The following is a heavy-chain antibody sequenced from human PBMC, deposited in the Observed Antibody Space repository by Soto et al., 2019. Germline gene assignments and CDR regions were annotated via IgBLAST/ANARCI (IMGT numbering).Heavy chain of an antibody. V-gene: IGHV4-59*01. D-gene: IGHD6-6*01. Sequence: SETLSLTCTVSGGSLSSYYWSWIRQPPGKGLEWIGYIYYSGSTNYNPSLKSRVTISVDTSKNQFSLKLSSVTAADTAVYYCARAKRVDSSSDYYYYHYMDVWGKGTTVTLSS. CDR2: IYYSGST. CDR3: ARAKRVDSSSDYYYYHYMDV. J-gene: IGHJ6*03. CDR1: GGSLSSYY.